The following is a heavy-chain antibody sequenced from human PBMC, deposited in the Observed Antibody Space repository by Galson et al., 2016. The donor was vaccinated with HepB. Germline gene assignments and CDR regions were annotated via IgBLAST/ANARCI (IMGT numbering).Heavy chain of an antibody. D-gene: IGHD5-12*01. J-gene: IGHJ6*02. CDR3: AKAGSRAFIVALDYGMDV. CDR1: GFTFKNYA. Sequence: SLRLSCAASGFTFKNYALHWVRQAPGKGLEWVTVISYDGSNTYYADSVKGRFTTSRDNSKNTLYLQMNSLRAEDTAVYYCAKAGSRAFIVALDYGMDVWGQGTTVIVSS. CDR2: ISYDGSNT. V-gene: IGHV3-30*18.